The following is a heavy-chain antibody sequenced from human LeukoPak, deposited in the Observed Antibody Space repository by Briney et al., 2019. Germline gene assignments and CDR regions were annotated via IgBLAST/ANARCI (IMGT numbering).Heavy chain of an antibody. CDR2: ISGTGGST. J-gene: IGHJ4*02. CDR3: ARGSEAGIRGVLDY. V-gene: IGHV3-23*01. CDR1: GFTFNNYG. Sequence: PGGSLRLSCAGSGFTFNNYGMSWVRQAPGKGLEWVSGISGTGGSTYYADSVKGRFSISRDNAKNSLYLQINSLRGEDTAVYYCARGSEAGIRGVLDYWGQGTLVTVSS. D-gene: IGHD3-10*01.